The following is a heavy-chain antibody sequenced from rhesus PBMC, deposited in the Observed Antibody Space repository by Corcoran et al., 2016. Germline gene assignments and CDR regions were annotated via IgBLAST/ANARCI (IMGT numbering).Heavy chain of an antibody. CDR2: IHPGYGCT. J-gene: IGHJ6*01. D-gene: IGHD3-3*01. CDR1: GYIFSSNV. CDR3: ARLLDWLNYYGLDS. Sequence: QEQLVQSEAEVKKPGASVKVSCKAYGYIFSSNVIRGLRLALGQGFEWMRGIHPGYGCTSYAQKFQGRVTITADMSTSTVYMELSSVTAADTAVYYCARLLDWLNYYGLDSWGQGVVVTVSS. V-gene: IGHV1-70*01.